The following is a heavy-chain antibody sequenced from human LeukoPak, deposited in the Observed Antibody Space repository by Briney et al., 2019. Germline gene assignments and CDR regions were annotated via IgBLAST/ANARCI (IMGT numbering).Heavy chain of an antibody. CDR1: GASVNTGTYV. CDR2: FHTSEGT. CDR3: ASTVFGVTYNWLDP. D-gene: IGHD3-3*01. V-gene: IGHV4-61*02. Sequence: KPSETLSLTCAVSGASVNTGTYVWTWVRQPAGKALEWIGRFHTSEGTHYNPSLESRVTISVDTSENHFSLEMTSVTAADTAVYYCASTVFGVTYNWLDPWGQGTLVTVSS. J-gene: IGHJ5*02.